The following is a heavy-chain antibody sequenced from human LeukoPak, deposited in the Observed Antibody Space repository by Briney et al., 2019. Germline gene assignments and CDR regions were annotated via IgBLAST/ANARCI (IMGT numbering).Heavy chain of an antibody. V-gene: IGHV3-64*01. D-gene: IGHD3-10*01. CDR1: GFTFSYYA. CDR2: ISSNGSST. CDR3: ARDRGDLPGYFDY. Sequence: GGSLRLSCAASGFTFSYYAMHWVRQAPGKGLEYVSTISSNGSSTYYANSVKGRFTISRDNSKNTLYLQMGSLRTEDMAVYYCARDRGDLPGYFDYWGQGTLVTVSS. J-gene: IGHJ4*02.